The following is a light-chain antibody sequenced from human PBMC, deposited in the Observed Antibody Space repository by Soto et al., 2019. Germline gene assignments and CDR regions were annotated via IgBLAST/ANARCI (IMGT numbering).Light chain of an antibody. CDR3: SSFTRSNTWV. Sequence: QSALTQPASVSGSPGQSIIISCTGTSSDVGAYNSVCWHQQHPGKAPKLMIYEVSNRPSGVSDRFSASKSGNTASLTISGRQADDEGDYYCSSFTRSNTWVFGGGTKLTVL. CDR1: SSDVGAYNS. J-gene: IGLJ3*02. V-gene: IGLV2-14*01. CDR2: EVS.